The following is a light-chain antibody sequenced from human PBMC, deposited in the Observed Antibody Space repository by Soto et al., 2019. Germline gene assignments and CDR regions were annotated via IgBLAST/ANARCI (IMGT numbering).Light chain of an antibody. V-gene: IGKV1-39*01. J-gene: IGKJ5*01. Sequence: DIQMTQSPSSLSASVGDRVTITCRAGQNIFSSFNWCQQKPGNAPNLLIYAASSLQSGVPSRFSGSGSGTDFTLTITSLQHEDFATYYCQQSYNSPPITFGQGTRLEIK. CDR1: QNIFSS. CDR2: AAS. CDR3: QQSYNSPPIT.